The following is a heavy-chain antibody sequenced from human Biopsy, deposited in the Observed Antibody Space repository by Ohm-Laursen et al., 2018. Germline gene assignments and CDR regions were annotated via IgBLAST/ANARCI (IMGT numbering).Heavy chain of an antibody. CDR2: IDWDEAK. D-gene: IGHD2-2*02. Sequence: TQTPTLTCTLSGFSLNTRGMSVTWIRQPPGKALEWLARIDWDEAKFYNGALKTRLTISKDTSENHVVLTLSDVDPVDTATYYCARIPILVVPAAIVYRHRRHLQGLDVWGQGTTVIVSS. V-gene: IGHV2-70*16. J-gene: IGHJ6*02. CDR1: GFSLNTRGMS. CDR3: ARIPILVVPAAIVYRHRRHLQGLDV.